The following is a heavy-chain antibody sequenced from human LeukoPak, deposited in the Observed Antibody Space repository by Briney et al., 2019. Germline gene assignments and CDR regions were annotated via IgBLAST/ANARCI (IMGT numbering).Heavy chain of an antibody. CDR1: GYTFTSYY. V-gene: IGHV1-46*01. CDR2: INPSGGRT. J-gene: IGHJ6*03. Sequence: GASVKVSCKASGYTFTSYYMHWVRQAPGQGLEWMGIINPSGGRTNYAQKFQGRLTMTRDTSTSTVYMELSSLRSEDTAVYYCARQTYCASTSCHFYYYYMDVWGKGTTVTISS. D-gene: IGHD2-2*01. CDR3: ARQTYCASTSCHFYYYYMDV.